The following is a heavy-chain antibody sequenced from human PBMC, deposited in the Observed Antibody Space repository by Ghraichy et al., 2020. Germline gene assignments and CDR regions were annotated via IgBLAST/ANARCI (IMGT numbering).Heavy chain of an antibody. V-gene: IGHV3-23*01. CDR3: AKDAYCSSSSCQEAAFDV. CDR1: GFTFSHYA. J-gene: IGHJ3*01. D-gene: IGHD2-2*01. Sequence: GGSLRLSCATSGFTFSHYAMSWVRQAPGKGLEWVSAISKSADSTYYADSVKGRFTISRDNSKNTLSLQMNSLRAEDTALYYCAKDAYCSSSSCQEAAFDVWGQGTMVTVSS. CDR2: ISKSADST.